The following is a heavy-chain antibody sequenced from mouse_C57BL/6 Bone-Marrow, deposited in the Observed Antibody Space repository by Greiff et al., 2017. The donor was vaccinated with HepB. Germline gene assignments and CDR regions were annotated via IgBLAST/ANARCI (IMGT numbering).Heavy chain of an antibody. CDR3: ARRGRGGYVDG. Sequence: EVNVVESGGDLVKPGGSLKLSCAASGFTFSSYGMSWVRQTPDKRLEWVATISSGGSYTYYPDSVKGRYTISRDNAKNTLYLQMSSLKSEDTAMYYGARRGRGGYVDGWGTGTTVTVSS. V-gene: IGHV5-6*02. CDR1: GFTFSSYG. CDR2: ISSGGSYT. J-gene: IGHJ1*03.